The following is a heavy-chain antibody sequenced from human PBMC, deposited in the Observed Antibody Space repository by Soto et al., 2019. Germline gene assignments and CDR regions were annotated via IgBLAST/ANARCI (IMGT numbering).Heavy chain of an antibody. V-gene: IGHV3-72*01. Sequence: EVQLVESGGGLVQPGGSLRLSCAASGFTFSDHYMDWVRQAPGKGLEWVGRTRNKANSYTTEYAASVKGRFTISRDDSENSLYLQMNRLKTEDPAVYYCARDKRAGGTFYFDYWGQGTLVTVSS. CDR3: ARDKRAGGTFYFDY. J-gene: IGHJ4*02. CDR1: GFTFSDHY. CDR2: TRNKANSYTT.